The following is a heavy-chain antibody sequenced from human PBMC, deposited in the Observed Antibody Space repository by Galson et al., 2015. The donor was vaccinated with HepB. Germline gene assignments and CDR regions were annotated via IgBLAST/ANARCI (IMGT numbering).Heavy chain of an antibody. CDR2: IIPIFGIT. CDR1: GVTFSKYV. CDR3: ARDPVKKGDTIVGRFDY. Sequence: SVKVSCKASGVTFSKYVITWVRQAPGQGLEWMGGIIPIFGITNYTQKFQGRVTITADESTSTAYMELSSLRSEDTAVYYCARDPVKKGDTIVGRFDYWGQGTLVTVSS. J-gene: IGHJ4*02. V-gene: IGHV1-69*13. D-gene: IGHD4-17*01.